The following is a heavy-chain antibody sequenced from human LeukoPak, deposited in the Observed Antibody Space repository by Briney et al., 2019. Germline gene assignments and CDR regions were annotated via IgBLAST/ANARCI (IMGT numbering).Heavy chain of an antibody. CDR2: ISISGGNT. CDR1: GFTFSNYA. D-gene: IGHD4-17*01. V-gene: IGHV3-23*01. J-gene: IGHJ4*02. CDR3: ASHDYGDWAAIDY. Sequence: PGGSLRLSCAASGFTFSNYAMSWVRQAPGKGLDWVSTISISGGNTYYTDSVKGRFTISRDNAKNSLYLHMNSLRAEDTAVYYCASHDYGDWAAIDYWDQGILVTVSS.